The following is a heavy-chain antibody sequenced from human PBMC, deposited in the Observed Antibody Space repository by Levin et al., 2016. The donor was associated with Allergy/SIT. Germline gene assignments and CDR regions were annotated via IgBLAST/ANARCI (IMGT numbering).Heavy chain of an antibody. CDR3: ASSALDTAMDDTADYYYGMDV. Sequence: WVRQAPGQGLEWMGWISAYNGNTNYAQKLQGRVTMTTDTSTSTAYMELRSLRSDDTAVYYCASSALDTAMDDTADYYYGMDVWGQGTTVTVSS. J-gene: IGHJ6*02. D-gene: IGHD5-18*01. CDR2: ISAYNGNT. V-gene: IGHV1-18*01.